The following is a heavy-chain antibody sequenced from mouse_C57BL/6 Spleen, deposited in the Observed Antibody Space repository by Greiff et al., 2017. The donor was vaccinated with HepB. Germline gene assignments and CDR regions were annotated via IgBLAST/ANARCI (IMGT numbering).Heavy chain of an antibody. V-gene: IGHV1-80*01. J-gene: IGHJ2*01. D-gene: IGHD2-5*01. CDR1: GYAFSSYW. Sequence: QVQLQQSGAELVKPGASVKISCKASGYAFSSYWMNWVKQRPGKGLEWIGQIYPGDGDTNYNGKFKGKATLTADKSSSTAYMQLSSLTSEDSAVYFCARHSNYQYYFDYWGQGTTLTVSS. CDR3: ARHSNYQYYFDY. CDR2: IYPGDGDT.